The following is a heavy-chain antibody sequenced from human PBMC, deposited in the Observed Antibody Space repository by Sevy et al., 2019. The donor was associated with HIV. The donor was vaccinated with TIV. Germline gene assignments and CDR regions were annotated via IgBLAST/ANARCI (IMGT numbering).Heavy chain of an antibody. V-gene: IGHV3-23*01. CDR3: VKDVAYDNTYLDY. CDR2: VSGSGGST. D-gene: IGHD3-22*01. Sequence: GGSLRLSCAVSGFTFTSYAMNLVRQAPGKGLEWVSGVSGSGGSTYYADSVKGRFSISRDNSRNTLYLQINSLRAEDTAVYYCVKDVAYDNTYLDYWGQGTLVTVSS. J-gene: IGHJ4*02. CDR1: GFTFTSYA.